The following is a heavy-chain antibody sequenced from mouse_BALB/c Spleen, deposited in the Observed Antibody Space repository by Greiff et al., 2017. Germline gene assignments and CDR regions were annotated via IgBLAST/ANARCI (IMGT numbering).Heavy chain of an antibody. J-gene: IGHJ4*01. Sequence: EVQLVESGGGLVQPGGSLKLSCAASGFTFSSYGMSWVRQTPDKRLELVATINSNGGSTYYPDSVKGRFTISRDNANNTLYLQMSSLKSEDTAMYYCARDGYYAMDYWGQGTSVTVSS. CDR3: ARDGYYAMDY. CDR1: GFTFSSYG. CDR2: INSNGGST. V-gene: IGHV5-6-3*01.